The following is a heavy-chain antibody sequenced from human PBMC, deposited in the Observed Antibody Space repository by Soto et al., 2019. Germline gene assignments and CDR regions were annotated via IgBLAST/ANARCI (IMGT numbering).Heavy chain of an antibody. CDR2: ISGSGGST. Sequence: GGSLRLSCAASGFTFSSYAMYWVRQAPGKGLEWVSAISGSGGSTYYADSVKGRFTISRDNSKNTLYLQMNSLRAEDTPVFSFPNVLFQSIAPRPPFDYWGQGSLVTVSS. J-gene: IGHJ4*02. CDR1: GFTFSSYA. V-gene: IGHV3-23*01. CDR3: PNVLFQSIAPRPPFDY. D-gene: IGHD6-6*01.